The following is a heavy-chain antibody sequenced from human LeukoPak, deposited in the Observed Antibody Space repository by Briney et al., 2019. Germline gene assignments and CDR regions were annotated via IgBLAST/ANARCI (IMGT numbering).Heavy chain of an antibody. CDR1: GYTFTSYD. CDR2: MNPNRGNT. Sequence: ASVKVSCKASGYTFTSYDINWVRQATGQGLEWMGWMNPNRGNTGYAQKFQGRVTMTRDTSMSTAYMELSSLTSEDTAVYYCARVRGVTIFGVEKYNWFDPWGQGTLVTVSS. J-gene: IGHJ5*02. V-gene: IGHV1-8*01. D-gene: IGHD3-3*01. CDR3: ARVRGVTIFGVEKYNWFDP.